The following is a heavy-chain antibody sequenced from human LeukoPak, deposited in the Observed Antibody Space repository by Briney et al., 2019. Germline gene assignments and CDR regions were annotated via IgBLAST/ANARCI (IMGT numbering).Heavy chain of an antibody. Sequence: GGSLRLSCAASGFTFSSYAMHWVRQAPGKGLEWVAVISYDGSNKYYADSVKGRFTISRDNSKNTLYLQMNSLRAEDTAVYYCARLLYYYYYMDVWGKGTTVTISS. V-gene: IGHV3-30*14. J-gene: IGHJ6*03. CDR3: ARLLYYYYYMDV. CDR1: GFTFSSYA. CDR2: ISYDGSNK.